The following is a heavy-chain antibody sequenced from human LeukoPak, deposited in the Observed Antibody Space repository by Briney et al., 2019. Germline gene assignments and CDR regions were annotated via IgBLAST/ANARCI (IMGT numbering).Heavy chain of an antibody. J-gene: IGHJ4*02. D-gene: IGHD5-12*01. V-gene: IGHV1-69*05. CDR1: GGTFSSYA. Sequence: GASVKVSCKASGGTFSSYAISWVRQAPGQGLEWMGGIIPIFGTANYAQKFQGRVTITTDESTSTAYMELSSLRAEDTAVYYCANGLGIVATIDALWDYWGQGTLVTVSS. CDR3: ANGLGIVATIDALWDY. CDR2: IIPIFGTA.